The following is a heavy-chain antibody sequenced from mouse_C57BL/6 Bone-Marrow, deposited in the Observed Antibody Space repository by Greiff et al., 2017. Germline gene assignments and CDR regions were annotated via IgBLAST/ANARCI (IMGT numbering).Heavy chain of an antibody. CDR1: GFTFSSYA. J-gene: IGHJ1*03. CDR2: ISDGSSYT. D-gene: IGHD1-1*01. Sequence: EVQVVESGGGLVKPGGSLKLSCAASGFTFSSYAMSWVRQTPEKGLEWVATISDGSSYTYYPDNVKGRFTISRDNAKNNLYLQLSHLKAEDTAMYDFARDRLVAPSYWYFDVWGTGTTVTVYS. CDR3: ARDRLVAPSYWYFDV. V-gene: IGHV5-4*01.